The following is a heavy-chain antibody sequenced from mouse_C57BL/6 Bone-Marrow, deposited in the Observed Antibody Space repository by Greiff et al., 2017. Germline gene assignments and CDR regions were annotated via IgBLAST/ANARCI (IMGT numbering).Heavy chain of an antibody. CDR3: AGGGSSSHFDY. Sequence: VQLQESGAELARPGASVKLSCKASGYTFTSFGISWVKQRTGQGLEWIGEIYPRSGNTYYNEKFKGKAPLTADKSSSTAYMELRSLTSEDSAVYFCAGGGSSSHFDYWGQGTTLTVSS. CDR2: IYPRSGNT. D-gene: IGHD1-1*01. CDR1: GYTFTSFG. V-gene: IGHV1-81*01. J-gene: IGHJ2*01.